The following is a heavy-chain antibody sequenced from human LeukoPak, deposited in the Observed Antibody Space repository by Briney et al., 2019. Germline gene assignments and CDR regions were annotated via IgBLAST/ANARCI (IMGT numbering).Heavy chain of an antibody. CDR3: ARSRFGELSFYYYYMDV. J-gene: IGHJ6*03. CDR2: IIPIFGTA. D-gene: IGHD3-16*02. V-gene: IGHV1-69*01. Sequence: SVKVSCKASGGTFSSYAISWVRQAPGQGLEWMGGIIPIFGTANYAQKFQGGVTITADESTSTAYMELSSLRSEDTAVYYCARSRFGELSFYYYYMDVWGKGTTVTVSS. CDR1: GGTFSSYA.